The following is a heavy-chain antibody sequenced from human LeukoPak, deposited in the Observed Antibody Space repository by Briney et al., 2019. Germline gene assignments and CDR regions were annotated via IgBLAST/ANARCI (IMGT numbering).Heavy chain of an antibody. J-gene: IGHJ4*02. CDR2: ISDSGGRT. D-gene: IGHD6-13*01. Sequence: GGSLRLSCAVSGITLSNYGMSWVRQAPGKGLEWVAGISDSGGRTNYADSVKGRFTISRDNPKNTLNLQMNSLRAEDTAVYYCARSIGYSSSWYDYWGQGTLVTVSS. V-gene: IGHV3-23*01. CDR3: ARSIGYSSSWYDY. CDR1: GITLSNYG.